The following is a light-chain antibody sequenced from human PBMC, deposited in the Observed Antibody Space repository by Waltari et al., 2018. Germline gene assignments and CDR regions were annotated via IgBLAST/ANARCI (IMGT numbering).Light chain of an antibody. CDR2: GIF. V-gene: IGLV1-44*01. CDR1: SNNFGSYA. Sequence: HSALTQEASVSGTVGQKVTLSCPGHSNNFGSYALGWSQQHSHGAPKTVLFGIFLPSGIPDRFSGSRSGTTASLTISGLLPEDEADYYCSTWDYSLSAHGLFGGGTKLTVL. CDR3: STWDYSLSAHGL. J-gene: IGLJ2*01.